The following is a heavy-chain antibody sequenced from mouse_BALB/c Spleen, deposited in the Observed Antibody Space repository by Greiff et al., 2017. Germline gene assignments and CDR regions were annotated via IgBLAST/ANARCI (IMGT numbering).Heavy chain of an antibody. CDR1: GFTFSSYA. D-gene: IGHD1-1*01. CDR2: ISSGGSYT. V-gene: IGHV5-9-4*01. J-gene: IGHJ4*01. Sequence: DVMLVESGGGLVKPGGSLKLSCAASGFTFSSYAMSWVRQSPEKRLEWVAEISSGGSYTYYPDTVTGRFTISRDNAKNTLYLEMSSLRSEDTAMYYCARDGYYYGSSYGYYAMDYWGQGTSVTVSS. CDR3: ARDGYYYGSSYGYYAMDY.